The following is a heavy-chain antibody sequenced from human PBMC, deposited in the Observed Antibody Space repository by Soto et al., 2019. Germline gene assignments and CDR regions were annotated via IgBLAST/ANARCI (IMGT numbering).Heavy chain of an antibody. CDR3: ARDRPTSSIRARDYYYAMDV. V-gene: IGHV1-18*01. Sequence: ASVKVSCKASGCTFITYTISWVRQAPGQGLEWMGWISSYNGNTNYAQKLQGRVTMTTDTSTTTAYMELRSLRSDDTAVYYCARDRPTSSIRARDYYYAMDVWGQGTTVTVSS. J-gene: IGHJ6*02. D-gene: IGHD6-6*01. CDR2: ISSYNGNT. CDR1: GCTFITYT.